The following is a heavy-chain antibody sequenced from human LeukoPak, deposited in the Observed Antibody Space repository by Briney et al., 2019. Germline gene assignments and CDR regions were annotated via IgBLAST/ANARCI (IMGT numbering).Heavy chain of an antibody. V-gene: IGHV1-24*01. CDR2: FDPEDGET. J-gene: IGHJ6*03. Sequence: ASVKVSCKVSGCTLTELSMHWVRQAPGKGLEWMGGFDPEDGETIYAQKFQGRVTMTEDTSTDTAYMELSSLRSEDTAVYYCATAAVAARPGDPRNYYYMDVWGKGTTVTVSS. CDR1: GCTLTELS. D-gene: IGHD6-6*01. CDR3: ATAAVAARPGDPRNYYYMDV.